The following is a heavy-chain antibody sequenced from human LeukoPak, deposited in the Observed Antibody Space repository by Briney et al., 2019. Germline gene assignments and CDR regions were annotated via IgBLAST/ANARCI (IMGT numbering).Heavy chain of an antibody. D-gene: IGHD2-8*01. V-gene: IGHV1-2*02. J-gene: IGHJ4*02. CDR1: GYTFTGYY. CDR2: INPNSGGT. CDR3: ARVRVYPMGNFDY. Sequence: ASVKVSCKASGYTFTGYYMHWVRQAPGQGLEWMGWINPNSGGTNYAQKFQGRVTMTRDTSISTAYMELSRLRSDDTAVYYCARVRVYPMGNFDYWGQGTLVTVSS.